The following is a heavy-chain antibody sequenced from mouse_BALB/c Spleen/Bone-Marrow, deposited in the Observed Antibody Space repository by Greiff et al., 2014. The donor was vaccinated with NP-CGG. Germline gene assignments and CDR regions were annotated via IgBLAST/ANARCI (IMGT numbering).Heavy chain of an antibody. CDR1: GFTFSDYY. J-gene: IGHJ4*01. Sequence: EVKVEESGGGLVQPGGSLKLSCATSGFTFSDYYMYWVRQTPEKRLEWVAYISNGGGSTYYPDTVKGRLTISRDNAKNTLYLQMSRLKSEDTAMYYCARGSLFYAMDYWGQGTSVTVSS. D-gene: IGHD6-1*01. CDR2: ISNGGGST. V-gene: IGHV5-12*02. CDR3: ARGSLFYAMDY.